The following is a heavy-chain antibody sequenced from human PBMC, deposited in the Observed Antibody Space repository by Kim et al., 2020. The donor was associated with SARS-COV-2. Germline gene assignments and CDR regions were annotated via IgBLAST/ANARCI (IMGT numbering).Heavy chain of an antibody. CDR3: ARGLGTTRELDF. D-gene: IGHD1-7*01. V-gene: IGHV1-18*01. Sequence: NYAQNHQDRVTMTTDTPTNTAYMDLRSLRSDDTAIYYCARGLGTTRELDFWGQGTLVTVSS. J-gene: IGHJ4*02.